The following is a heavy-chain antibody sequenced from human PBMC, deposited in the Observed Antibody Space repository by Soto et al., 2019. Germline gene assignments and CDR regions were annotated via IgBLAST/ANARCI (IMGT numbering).Heavy chain of an antibody. D-gene: IGHD3-22*01. J-gene: IGHJ6*02. Sequence: SVKVSCKASGFTFTSSAMQWVRQARVQRLEWIGWIVVGSGNTNYAQKFQERVTITRDMSTSTAYMELSSLRSEDTAVYYCAAEITRPYYYDSSGYPKAYYFYGMDVWGQ. V-gene: IGHV1-58*02. CDR3: AAEITRPYYYDSSGYPKAYYFYGMDV. CDR1: GFTFTSSA. CDR2: IVVGSGNT.